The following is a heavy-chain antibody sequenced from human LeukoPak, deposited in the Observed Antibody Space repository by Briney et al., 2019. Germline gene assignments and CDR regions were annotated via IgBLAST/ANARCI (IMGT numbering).Heavy chain of an antibody. V-gene: IGHV4-34*01. D-gene: IGHD6-13*01. CDR3: ASLPYAAGSSGD. CDR1: GGSFSGYY. Sequence: SETLSLTCAVYGGSFSGYYWSWIRQPPGKGLEWIGEINHSGSTNYNPSLKSRVTISVDTSKNQFSLKLSSVTAADTAVYYCASLPYAAGSSGDWGQGTLVTVSS. CDR2: INHSGST. J-gene: IGHJ4*02.